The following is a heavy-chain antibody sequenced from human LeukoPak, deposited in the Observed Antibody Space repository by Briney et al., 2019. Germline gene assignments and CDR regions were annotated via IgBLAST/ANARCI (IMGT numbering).Heavy chain of an antibody. CDR2: INIGGTNT. V-gene: IGHV3-11*01. Sequence: GGSLRLSCAASGFTFSDYYMSWIRQAPGRGLEWLSYINIGGTNTHYADSVKGRFTISRDNAKKSSYLEMTNLRAEDTAVYYCATDGAGFDTWGQGVLVTVSS. CDR1: GFTFSDYY. J-gene: IGHJ5*02. CDR3: ATDGAGFDT.